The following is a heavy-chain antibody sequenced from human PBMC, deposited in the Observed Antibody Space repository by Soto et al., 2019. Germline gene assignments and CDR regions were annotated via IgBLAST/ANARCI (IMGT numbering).Heavy chain of an antibody. Sequence: PGGSLRLSCAASGITFSRFGMHWVRQAPGKGLEWVAVISYDGSSRDYGDSVKGRFTISRDDSKNTLYLQMNSLRDDDTAIYYCAKERSSWFSRGAKYYAGLAVWGQGTTVTVSS. J-gene: IGHJ6*02. CDR3: AKERSSWFSRGAKYYAGLAV. D-gene: IGHD2-2*01. CDR1: GITFSRFG. V-gene: IGHV3-30*18. CDR2: ISYDGSSR.